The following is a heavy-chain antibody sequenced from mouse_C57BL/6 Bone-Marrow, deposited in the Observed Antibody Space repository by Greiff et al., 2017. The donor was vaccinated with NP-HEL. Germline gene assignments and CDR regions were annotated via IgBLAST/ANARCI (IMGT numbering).Heavy chain of an antibody. CDR1: GYTFTSYG. CDR2: IYPRSGNT. V-gene: IGHV1-81*01. CDR3: ARSGTYGSSLYWYFDV. J-gene: IGHJ1*03. D-gene: IGHD1-1*01. Sequence: QVHLKQSGAELARPGASVKLSCKASGYTFTSYGISWVKQRTGQGLEWIGEIYPRSGNTYYNEKFKGKATLTADKSSSTAYMELRSLTSEDSSVYFWARSGTYGSSLYWYFDVWGTGTTVTVSS.